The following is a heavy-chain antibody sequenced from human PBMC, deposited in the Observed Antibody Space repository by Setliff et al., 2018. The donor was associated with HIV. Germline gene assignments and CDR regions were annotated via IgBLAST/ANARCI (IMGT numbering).Heavy chain of an antibody. CDR2: SDAEDGES. CDR3: ARDLSSGSYFGYFDY. Sequence: GASVKVSCKVSGYPLSELSIHWVRQAPGKGLEWMGGSDAEDGESVYAQKFQGRVTITRDASASTAYMELSSLRSEDTAVYYCARDLSSGSYFGYFDYWGQGTLVTVSS. D-gene: IGHD1-26*01. CDR1: GYPLSELS. J-gene: IGHJ4*02. V-gene: IGHV1-24*01.